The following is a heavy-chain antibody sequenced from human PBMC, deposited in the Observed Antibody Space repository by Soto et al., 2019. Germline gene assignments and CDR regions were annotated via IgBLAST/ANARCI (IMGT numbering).Heavy chain of an antibody. J-gene: IGHJ4*02. Sequence: PWGSLRLSCEVSGFAFIDFYIIFSRQSPGKGLEWLSYISPKSNYKQYAESVKGRHTISRDNAKNSLSLQMNSLRVEDTAVYYCVRGGGGGQFDSWGQGTLVTVSS. CDR1: GFAFIDFY. CDR3: VRGGGGGQFDS. V-gene: IGHV3-11*06. D-gene: IGHD2-21*01. CDR2: ISPKSNYK.